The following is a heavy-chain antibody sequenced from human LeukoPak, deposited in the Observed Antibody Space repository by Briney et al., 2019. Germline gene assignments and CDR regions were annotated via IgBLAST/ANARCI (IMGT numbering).Heavy chain of an antibody. J-gene: IGHJ6*03. Sequence: GGSLRLSCAASGFTFDDYAMHWVRQAPGKGLEWVSGISWNSGSMDYADSVKGRFTISRDNAKNSLYLQMNSLRAEDTAVYYCAREIVSIVVVPAAIASDYYHMDVWGKGTTVTVSS. CDR3: AREIVSIVVVPAAIASDYYHMDV. V-gene: IGHV3-9*01. D-gene: IGHD2-2*02. CDR1: GFTFDDYA. CDR2: ISWNSGSM.